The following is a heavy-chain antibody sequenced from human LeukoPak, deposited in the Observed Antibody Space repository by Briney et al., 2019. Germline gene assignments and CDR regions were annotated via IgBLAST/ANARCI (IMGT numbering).Heavy chain of an antibody. CDR2: INPSGGST. CDR1: GYTFTSYY. V-gene: IGHV1-46*01. J-gene: IGHJ6*03. Sequence: ASVKVSCKASGYTFTSYYMHWVRQAPGQGLEWMGIINPSGGSTSYAQTFQGRVTMTRDMSTSTVYMELSSLRSEDTAVYYCASSCNNYYYYYMDVWGKGTTVTVSS. D-gene: IGHD2/OR15-2a*01. CDR3: ASSCNNYYYYYMDV.